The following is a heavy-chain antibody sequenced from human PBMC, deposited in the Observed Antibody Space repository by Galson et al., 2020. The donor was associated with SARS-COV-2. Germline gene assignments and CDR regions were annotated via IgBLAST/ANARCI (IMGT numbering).Heavy chain of an antibody. CDR3: VRWREGYIPEIDC. V-gene: IGHV3-23*01. D-gene: IGHD5-12*01. CDR2: ISGSGDTP. J-gene: IGHJ4*02. Sequence: GESLKISCAASGFTFDTYAMSWVRQAPGRGLEWVSAISGSGDTPYYADSVKGRLTISRDNSKNTLFLQMNSLRAEDTAVYYCVRWREGYIPEIDCWGQGTLVTVSS. CDR1: GFTFDTYA.